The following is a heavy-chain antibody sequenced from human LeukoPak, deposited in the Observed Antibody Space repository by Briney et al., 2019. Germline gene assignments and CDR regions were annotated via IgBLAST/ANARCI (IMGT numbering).Heavy chain of an antibody. D-gene: IGHD3-3*01. J-gene: IGHJ6*02. CDR3: AREETPTRSWGMDV. CDR1: GFTFSSFG. CDR2: IWNDGSNK. V-gene: IGHV3-33*01. Sequence: GGSLRLSCAASGFTFSSFGMHWVRQAPGRGLEWVAVIWNDGSNKYYADSVKGRFTISRDNSKNTLYLQMNSLRAEDTAVYYCAREETPTRSWGMDVWGQGTTVTVSS.